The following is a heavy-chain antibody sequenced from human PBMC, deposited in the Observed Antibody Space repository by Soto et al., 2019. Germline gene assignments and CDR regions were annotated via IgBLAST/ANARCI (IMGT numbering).Heavy chain of an antibody. J-gene: IGHJ6*02. CDR1: GFSLSSSGVG. Sequence: SGPTLVNPTQTLTLTCTFSGFSLSSSGVGVGWIRQPPGKSLEWLAVLYFNGDRRRSPSLENRLTITKDTSKNQVILTMTNMDPVDTATYYCIYRRVAYDYHGLDVWGQGTTVTVS. CDR2: LYFNGDR. D-gene: IGHD5-12*01. CDR3: IYRRVAYDYHGLDV. V-gene: IGHV2-5*01.